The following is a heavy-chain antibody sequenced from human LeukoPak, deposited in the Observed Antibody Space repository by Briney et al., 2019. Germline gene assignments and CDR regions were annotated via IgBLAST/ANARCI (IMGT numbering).Heavy chain of an antibody. CDR2: IGSSSSTI. D-gene: IGHD3-10*02. Sequence: GGSLRLSWAASGFTFSSYSMNWVGQAPEKGLEWVSYIGSSSSTIYYGDSVKGRFTISRDNAKNSLYLQMNSLRVEDTAVYYCAELGITMIGGVWGKGTTVTISS. CDR3: AELGITMIGGV. CDR1: GFTFSSYS. V-gene: IGHV3-48*01. J-gene: IGHJ6*04.